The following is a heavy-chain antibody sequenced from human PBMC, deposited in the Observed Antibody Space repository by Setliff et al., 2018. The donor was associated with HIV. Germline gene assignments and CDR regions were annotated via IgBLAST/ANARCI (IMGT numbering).Heavy chain of an antibody. CDR1: GLSISSNY. CDR3: ARVVVVIGSQDYFDY. Sequence: GSLRLSCAASGLSISSNYMSWVRQAPGKGLEWVSIIYSGGDAYYSDSLKGRFTISRDNSRNTLYLQMSSLRADDTAVYYCARVVVVIGSQDYFDYWGHGMLVTVSS. V-gene: IGHV3-66*02. D-gene: IGHD2-21*01. J-gene: IGHJ4*01. CDR2: IYSGGDA.